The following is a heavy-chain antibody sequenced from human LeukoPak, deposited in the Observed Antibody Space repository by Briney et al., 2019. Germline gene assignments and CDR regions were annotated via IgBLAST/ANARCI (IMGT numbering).Heavy chain of an antibody. J-gene: IGHJ5*02. CDR3: ARDPSTAAANWFDP. CDR2: ISSSSSSYI. CDR1: GFTFSSYS. V-gene: IGHV3-21*01. D-gene: IGHD6-13*01. Sequence: GGSLRLSCAASGFTFSSYSMNWVRQAPGKGLEWVSSISSSSSSYIYYADSVRGRFTISRDNAKNSLYLQMNSLRAEDTAVYYCARDPSTAAANWFDPWGQGTLVTVSS.